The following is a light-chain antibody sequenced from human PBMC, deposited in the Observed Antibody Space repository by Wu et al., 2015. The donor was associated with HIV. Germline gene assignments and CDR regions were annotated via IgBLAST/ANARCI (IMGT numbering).Light chain of an antibody. CDR2: KAS. Sequence: DIQMTQSPSTLSASVGDRVTITCRASQSVGLWLAWYQQRPGKAPRLLIYKASNLENGVPSRFSGGGSATEFTLTINGLQSDDFAAHYCQQYYTYPYTFGQGTKLQIK. J-gene: IGKJ2*01. V-gene: IGKV1-5*03. CDR3: QQYYTYPYT. CDR1: QSVGLW.